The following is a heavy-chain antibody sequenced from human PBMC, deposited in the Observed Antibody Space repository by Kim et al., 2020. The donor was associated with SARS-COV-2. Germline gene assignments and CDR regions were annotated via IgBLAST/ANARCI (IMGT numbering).Heavy chain of an antibody. V-gene: IGHV4-39*01. Sequence: SETLSPTCTVSGGSLSSSSYYWGWIRQPPGKGLEWIGSIYYSGSTYYNPSLKSRVTISVDTSKNQFSLKLSSVTAADTAVYYCASDSMVRGVAWGQGTLVTVSS. CDR3: ASDSMVRGVA. CDR1: GGSLSSSSYY. J-gene: IGHJ4*02. D-gene: IGHD3-10*01. CDR2: IYYSGST.